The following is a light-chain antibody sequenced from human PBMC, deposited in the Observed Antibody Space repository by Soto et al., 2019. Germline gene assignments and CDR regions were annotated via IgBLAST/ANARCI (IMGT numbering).Light chain of an antibody. Sequence: IVMTQSPATLSVSPGERATLSCRASQSVSSDLAWYQQKPGQAPRLLIYGASNRASGFPARFSGSGSGTDFSLTISSLQSEDLAVYYCQQYNNWPHTFGQGTRVEIK. CDR2: GAS. J-gene: IGKJ1*01. CDR3: QQYNNWPHT. V-gene: IGKV3-15*01. CDR1: QSVSSD.